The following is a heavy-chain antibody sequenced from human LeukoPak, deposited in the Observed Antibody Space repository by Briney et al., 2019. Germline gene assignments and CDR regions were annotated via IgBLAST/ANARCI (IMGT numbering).Heavy chain of an antibody. D-gene: IGHD5-18*01. Sequence: ASVKVSCKASGGTFSSYAISWVRQAPGQGLEWMGGIIPIFGTANYAQKFQGRVTITTDESTSTAYMELSSLRSEDTAVYYCARARGYSYGSYYYYMDVWGKGTTVTVSS. CDR3: ARARGYSYGSYYYYMDV. J-gene: IGHJ6*03. V-gene: IGHV1-69*05. CDR1: GGTFSSYA. CDR2: IIPIFGTA.